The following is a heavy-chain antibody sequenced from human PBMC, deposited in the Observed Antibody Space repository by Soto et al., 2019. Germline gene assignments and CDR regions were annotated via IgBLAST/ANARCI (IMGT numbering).Heavy chain of an antibody. CDR2: LSAYNGNT. J-gene: IGHJ4*02. V-gene: IGHV1-18*01. Sequence: QVQLVQSGAEVKKPGASVKVSCKASGYTFTSYAISWVRQAPGQGLEWMGWLSAYNGNTNYAQKPQGRVTLTPDTSTSTASMELRSLRSDATALYYCARSGPPAGHWGQGTLVTVSS. D-gene: IGHD3-10*01. CDR3: ARSGPPAGH. CDR1: GYTFTSYA.